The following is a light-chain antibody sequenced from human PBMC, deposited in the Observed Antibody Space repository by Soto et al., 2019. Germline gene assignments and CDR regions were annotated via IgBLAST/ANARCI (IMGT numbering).Light chain of an antibody. CDR1: QSVSSSY. V-gene: IGKV3-20*01. CDR2: GAS. J-gene: IGKJ1*01. Sequence: EIVLTQSPGTLSLSPGERATLSCRASQSVSSSYLAWYQQKPGQAPRLLIYGASSRATGIPDRFSGSGSGTEFTLTISSLQSEDFAVYYCQEYIRWPPGMFGPGTTVDIK. CDR3: QEYIRWPPGM.